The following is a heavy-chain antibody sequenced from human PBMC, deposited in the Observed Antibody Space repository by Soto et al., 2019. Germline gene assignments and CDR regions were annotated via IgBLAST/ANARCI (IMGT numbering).Heavy chain of an antibody. D-gene: IGHD2-21*02. Sequence: SVKVSCKASGGTFSSYAISWVRQAPGQGLEWMGGIIPIFGTANYAKKFQGRVTITADESTSTAYMELSSLRSEDTAVYYCARGDLAYCGGDCYSFDYWGQGTLVTVSS. CDR1: GGTFSSYA. CDR2: IIPIFGTA. V-gene: IGHV1-69*13. J-gene: IGHJ4*02. CDR3: ARGDLAYCGGDCYSFDY.